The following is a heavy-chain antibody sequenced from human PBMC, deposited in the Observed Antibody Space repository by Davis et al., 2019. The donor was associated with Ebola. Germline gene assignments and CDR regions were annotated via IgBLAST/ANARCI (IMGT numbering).Heavy chain of an antibody. Sequence: PSETLSLTCTVSGRSISSSSYYWGWIRQPPGKGLEWIGSIYYSGSTYYNPSLKSRVTISVDTSKNQFSLKLSSVTAADTAVYYCARHDDCSGGSCYPDPGWFDPWGQGTLVTVSS. V-gene: IGHV4-39*01. CDR3: ARHDDCSGGSCYPDPGWFDP. CDR2: IYYSGST. D-gene: IGHD2-15*01. CDR1: GRSISSSSYY. J-gene: IGHJ5*02.